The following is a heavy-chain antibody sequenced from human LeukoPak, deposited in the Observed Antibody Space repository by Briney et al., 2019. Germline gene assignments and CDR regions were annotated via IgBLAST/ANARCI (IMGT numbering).Heavy chain of an antibody. Sequence: PGGSLRLSCAASGFTFSSHGMHWVRQAPGKGLEWVAFIRYDGSNKYYGDYVKGRFTISRDNSKNTLFVQMNSLRAEDTAVYYCAKSQTPGYCSGGSCYTAFDYWGQGTLVTVSS. V-gene: IGHV3-30*02. CDR2: IRYDGSNK. J-gene: IGHJ4*02. CDR1: GFTFSSHG. CDR3: AKSQTPGYCSGGSCYTAFDY. D-gene: IGHD2-15*01.